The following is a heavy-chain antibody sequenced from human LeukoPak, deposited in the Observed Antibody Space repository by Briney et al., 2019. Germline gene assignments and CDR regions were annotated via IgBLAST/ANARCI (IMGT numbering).Heavy chain of an antibody. CDR1: GGSVSSGRYF. CDR3: ASEYDSYFDV. CDR2: IYYSGST. Sequence: PSETLSLTCTVSGGSVSSGRYFWSWIRQPPGTGLEWIGYIYYSGSTNYNPSLQSRVTVSLHTSKNQFSLNLSSVTAADTAVYYCASEYDSYFDVWGQGTLVTVSS. J-gene: IGHJ4*02. V-gene: IGHV4-61*01. D-gene: IGHD3-3*01.